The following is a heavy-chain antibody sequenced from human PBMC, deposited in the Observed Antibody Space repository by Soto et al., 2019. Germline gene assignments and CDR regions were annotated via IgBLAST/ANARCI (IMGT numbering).Heavy chain of an antibody. CDR3: ARRTAGYSSSWYVMDV. D-gene: IGHD6-13*01. J-gene: IGHJ6*02. CDR1: GGSISSGGYS. CDR2: IYHSGST. V-gene: IGHV4-30-2*01. Sequence: SETLSLTCAVSGGSISSGGYSWSWIRQPPGKGLEWIGYIYHSGSTYYNPSLKSRVTISVDRSKNQFSLKLSSVTAADTAVYYCARRTAGYSSSWYVMDVWGQGTTVTVSS.